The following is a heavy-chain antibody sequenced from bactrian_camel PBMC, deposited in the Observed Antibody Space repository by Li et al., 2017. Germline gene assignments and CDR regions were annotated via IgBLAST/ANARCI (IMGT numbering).Heavy chain of an antibody. CDR1: GYAFTNYA. Sequence: VQLVESGGALVQPGGSLRLSCVTSGYAFTNYATSWVRQATGKGLEWVSTINKDGIWYADSAKGRFTISRDNAKNTVYLQMNSLKPKDTAMYFCVSRPGYALSGDRDGARSAVVVTGTVPIRYNVLGQGTQVTVS. V-gene: IGHV3S40*01. J-gene: IGHJ4*01. D-gene: IGHD2*01. CDR2: INKDGI.